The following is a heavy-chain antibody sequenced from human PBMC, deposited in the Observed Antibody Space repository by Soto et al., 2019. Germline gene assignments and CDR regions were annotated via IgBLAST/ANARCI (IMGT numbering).Heavy chain of an antibody. D-gene: IGHD2-2*01. CDR2: ISSSSSYI. CDR1: GFTFSSYS. V-gene: IGHV3-21*01. Sequence: GGSLRLSCAASGFTFSSYSMNWVRQAPGKGLEWVSSISSSSSYIYYADSAKGRFTISRDNAKNSLYLQMNSLRAEDTAVYYCATHSMGMDVWGQGTTVTVSS. J-gene: IGHJ6*02. CDR3: ATHSMGMDV.